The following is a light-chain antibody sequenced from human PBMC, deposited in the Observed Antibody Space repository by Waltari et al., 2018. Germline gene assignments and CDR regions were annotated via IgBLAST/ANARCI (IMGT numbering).Light chain of an antibody. V-gene: IGLV2-23*02. J-gene: IGLJ1*01. CDR1: SSDVGNFNL. Sequence: QSALTQPASVSGSPGQSITISCTGTSSDVGNFNLVTWYHQHPGKVPKLLIYEVSKRPSGVSNHCSGSKSGNTASLTISGLRAEDEADYYCCSYAGSRTYVFGTGTKVTVL. CDR2: EVS. CDR3: CSYAGSRTYV.